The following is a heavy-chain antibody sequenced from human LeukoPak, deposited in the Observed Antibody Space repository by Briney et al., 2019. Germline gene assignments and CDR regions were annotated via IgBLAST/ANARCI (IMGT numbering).Heavy chain of an antibody. CDR2: ITGGGGST. J-gene: IGHJ4*02. CDR3: AKSSYYDSSGYYREYYFDY. CDR1: RFTSSTYG. Sequence: GSLRLSCAASRFTSSTYGMSWVRQAPGKGLEWVSSITGGGGSTYYADSVKGRYTISRDNSKNTLYLQMNSLRAEDTAVYYCAKSSYYDSSGYYREYYFDYWGQGTLVTVSS. D-gene: IGHD3-22*01. V-gene: IGHV3-23*01.